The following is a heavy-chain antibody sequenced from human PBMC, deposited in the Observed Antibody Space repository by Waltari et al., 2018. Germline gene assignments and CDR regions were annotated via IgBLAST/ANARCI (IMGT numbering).Heavy chain of an antibody. D-gene: IGHD2-21*01. CDR1: GYSIRSGYY. CDR2: IYHSGST. CDR3: ARPRGGYLPLDALDI. J-gene: IGHJ3*02. V-gene: IGHV4-38-2*01. Sequence: PGLVKPSETLSLTCAVSGYSIRSGYYWGWIRQPPGKGLEWIGSIYHSGSTYYNLSLKSRVTISVDTSKNQFSLKLSAVTAADTAVYYCARPRGGYLPLDALDIWGQGTMVTVSS.